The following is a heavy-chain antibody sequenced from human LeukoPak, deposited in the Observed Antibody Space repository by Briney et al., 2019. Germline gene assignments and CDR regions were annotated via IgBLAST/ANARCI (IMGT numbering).Heavy chain of an antibody. V-gene: IGHV4-39*07. D-gene: IGHD4-17*01. J-gene: IGHJ5*02. Sequence: SETLSLTCTVSGGSISSSSYYWGWIRQPPGKGLEWIGNIYYSGSTYYNPSLKSRVTISVDTSKNQFSLELSSLTAADTAVYYCAREFDYEGVDPWGQGTLVTVSS. CDR3: AREFDYEGVDP. CDR1: GGSISSSSYY. CDR2: IYYSGST.